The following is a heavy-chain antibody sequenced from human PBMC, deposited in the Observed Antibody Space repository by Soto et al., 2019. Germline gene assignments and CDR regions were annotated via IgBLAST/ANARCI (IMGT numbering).Heavy chain of an antibody. D-gene: IGHD3-9*01. Sequence: PSETLSLTCTVSGGSLSSTSYYWGWVRQPPGKGLEWIGGIFYSGSTYYNPSLKSRVTISVDKSKNQFSLKLSSVTAADTAMYYCARMGLDDTLTGYYFDHWGQGSLVTSPQ. J-gene: IGHJ4*02. CDR1: GGSLSSTSYY. CDR3: ARMGLDDTLTGYYFDH. V-gene: IGHV4-39*01. CDR2: IFYSGST.